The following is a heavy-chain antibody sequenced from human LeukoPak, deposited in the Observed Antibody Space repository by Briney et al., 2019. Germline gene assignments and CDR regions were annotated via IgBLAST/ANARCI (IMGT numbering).Heavy chain of an antibody. CDR2: INPSGGST. CDR1: GYTFTSYY. V-gene: IGHV1-46*01. D-gene: IGHD1-26*01. Sequence: ASVKVSCKASGYTFTSYYMHWVRQAPGQGLEWMGIINPSGGSTSYAQKFQGRVTMTRDTSTSTVYMELSSLRAEDTAVYYCAREGRRVGTHEINWGQGTLVTVSS. J-gene: IGHJ4*02. CDR3: AREGRRVGTHEIN.